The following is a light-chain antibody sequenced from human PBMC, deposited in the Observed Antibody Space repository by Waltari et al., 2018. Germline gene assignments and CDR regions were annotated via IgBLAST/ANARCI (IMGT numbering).Light chain of an antibody. CDR1: QSISSY. CDR2: TAS. V-gene: IGKV1-39*01. J-gene: IGKJ4*01. Sequence: DIQMTQSPSSLSASVGDRVTITCRASQSISSYLNWYQQKPGNAPKLLIYTASSLQSGVPSRFSGSGSGTDFTLTISSLQPEDSATYYCQQSYNTPLTFGGGTKVEIK. CDR3: QQSYNTPLT.